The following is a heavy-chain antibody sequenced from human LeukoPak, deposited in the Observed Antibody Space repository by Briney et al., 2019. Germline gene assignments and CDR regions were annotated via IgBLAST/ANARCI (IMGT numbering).Heavy chain of an antibody. J-gene: IGHJ5*02. CDR1: GYTFTSYD. V-gene: IGHV1-8*01. CDR3: ARRGSRITMVRGVRERINWFDP. D-gene: IGHD3-10*01. Sequence: ASVKVSCKASGYTFTSYDINWVRQATGQGLEWMGWMNPNSGNTGYAQKFQGRVTMTRNTSISTAYMELSSLRSEDTAVCYCARRGSRITMVRGVRERINWFDPWGQGTLVTVSS. CDR2: MNPNSGNT.